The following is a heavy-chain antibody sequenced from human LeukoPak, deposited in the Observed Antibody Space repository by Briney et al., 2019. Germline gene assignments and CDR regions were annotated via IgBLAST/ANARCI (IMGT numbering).Heavy chain of an antibody. CDR1: GYTFTGYY. Sequence: ASVKVSCKASGYTFTGYYMHWVRQAPGQGLEWMGWINPNSGGTNYAQKFQGRVTMTRDTSISTAYMELSRLRSDDTAAYYCARARGYSGSYYYFDYWGQGTLVTVSS. D-gene: IGHD1-26*01. CDR2: INPNSGGT. J-gene: IGHJ4*02. V-gene: IGHV1-2*02. CDR3: ARARGYSGSYYYFDY.